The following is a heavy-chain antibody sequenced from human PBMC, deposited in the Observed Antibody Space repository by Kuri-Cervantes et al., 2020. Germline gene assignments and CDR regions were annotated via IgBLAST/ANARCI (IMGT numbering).Heavy chain of an antibody. CDR2: VYYSGDT. CDR3: ASRWLQRGNDY. J-gene: IGHJ4*02. CDR1: GDSISTYY. Sequence: GSLRLSCTVSGDSISTYYWGWIRQAPGKGLEWLGTVYYSGDTYYNPSLKSRVTISVDTSKNQFSLRLSSVTAADTAVYYCASRWLQRGNDYWGQGTLVTVSS. V-gene: IGHV4-39*07. D-gene: IGHD5-24*01.